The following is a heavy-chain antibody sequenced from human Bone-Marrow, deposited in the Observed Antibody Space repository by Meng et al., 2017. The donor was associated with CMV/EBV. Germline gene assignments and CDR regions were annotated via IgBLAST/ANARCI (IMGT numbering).Heavy chain of an antibody. CDR3: ARDPSTGYFDY. V-gene: IGHV3-30-3*01. CDR2: ISYDGSNK. J-gene: IGHJ4*02. D-gene: IGHD6-19*01. CDR1: GFTFSSYW. Sequence: VQLVESGGGLVQPGGSLSLSCAASGFTFSSYWMHWVRQAPGKGLEWVAVISYDGSNKYYADSVKGRFTISRDNSKNTLYLQMNSLRAEDTAVYYCARDPSTGYFDYWGQGTLVTVSS.